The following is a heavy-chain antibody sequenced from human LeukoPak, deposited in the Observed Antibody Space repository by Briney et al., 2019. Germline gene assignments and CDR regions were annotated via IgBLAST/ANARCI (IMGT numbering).Heavy chain of an antibody. V-gene: IGHV3-21*01. CDR2: ISSSSSYI. D-gene: IGHD6-19*01. Sequence: GGSLRLSCAASGFTFSSYSMNWDRQAPGKGLEWVSSISSSSSYIYYADSVKGRFTISRDNAKNSLYLQMNSLRAEDTAVYYCARDISRGPKGGFDYWGQGTLVTVSS. CDR1: GFTFSSYS. CDR3: ARDISRGPKGGFDY. J-gene: IGHJ4*02.